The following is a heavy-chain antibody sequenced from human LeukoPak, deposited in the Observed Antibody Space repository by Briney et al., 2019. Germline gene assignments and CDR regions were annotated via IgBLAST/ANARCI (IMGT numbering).Heavy chain of an antibody. J-gene: IGHJ5*02. V-gene: IGHV1-2*02. Sequence: VKVSCKASGYTFTGYYMHWVRQAPGQGLEWMGWINPNSGGTNYAQKFQGRVTMTRDTSISTAYMELSRLRSDDTAVYYCARGNTWGVYNWFDPWGQGTLVTVSS. CDR2: INPNSGGT. CDR3: ARGNTWGVYNWFDP. D-gene: IGHD3-16*01. CDR1: GYTFTGYY.